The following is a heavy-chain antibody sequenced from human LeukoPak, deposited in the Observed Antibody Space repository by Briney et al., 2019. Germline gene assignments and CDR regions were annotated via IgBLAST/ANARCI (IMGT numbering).Heavy chain of an antibody. CDR2: IYHSGST. CDR3: ATWSLWFGELSSAFDP. Sequence: PSETLSLTCAVSGGSISSSNWWSWVRQPPGKGLEWIGEIYHSGSTNYNPSLKSRVTISVDKSKNQFSLKLSSVTAADTAVYYCATWSLWFGELSSAFDPWGQGTLVTVS. CDR1: GGSISSSNW. V-gene: IGHV4-4*02. D-gene: IGHD3-10*01. J-gene: IGHJ5*02.